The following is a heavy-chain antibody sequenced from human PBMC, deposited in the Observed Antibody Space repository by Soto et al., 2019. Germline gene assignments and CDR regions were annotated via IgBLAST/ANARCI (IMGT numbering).Heavy chain of an antibody. D-gene: IGHD6-13*01. J-gene: IGHJ4*02. CDR3: ARKGSSWYRGYDY. Sequence: SETLSLTCTVSNDSIRSGTYYWAWIRQPPGRGLEWMGSLSYLGTTDYNPSLKSRVTISKDASKNQFSLKLTSVTAADTAVYYCARKGSSWYRGYDYWGQGTLVTVSS. V-gene: IGHV4-39*01. CDR1: NDSIRSGTYY. CDR2: LSYLGTT.